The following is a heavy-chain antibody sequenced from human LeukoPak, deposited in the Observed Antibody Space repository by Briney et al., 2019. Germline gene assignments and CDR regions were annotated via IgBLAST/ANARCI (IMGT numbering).Heavy chain of an antibody. J-gene: IGHJ3*02. CDR1: GFTFSTYW. V-gene: IGHV3-7*01. Sequence: AGSLRLSCAASGFTFSTYWMSWFRQAPAKGLEWVANIKQDGSEKVYVDSVKGRFTVSRDNATNSLYLQMNSLRADGTAVYYCAGDDGWTFGIWGRGRMVTVSS. CDR2: IKQDGSEK. D-gene: IGHD2-15*01. CDR3: AGDDGWTFGI.